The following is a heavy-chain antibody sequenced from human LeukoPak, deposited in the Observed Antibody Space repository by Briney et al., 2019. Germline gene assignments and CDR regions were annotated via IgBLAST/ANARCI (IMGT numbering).Heavy chain of an antibody. Sequence: PSETLSLTCTVSGGSISSYYWSWIRQPPGKGLEWIGYIYYSGSTNYNPSLKSRVTISVDTSKNQFPLKLSSVTAADTAVYYCARGIAVAASDAFDIWGQGTMVTVSS. CDR2: IYYSGST. J-gene: IGHJ3*02. CDR1: GGSISSYY. CDR3: ARGIAVAASDAFDI. D-gene: IGHD6-19*01. V-gene: IGHV4-59*08.